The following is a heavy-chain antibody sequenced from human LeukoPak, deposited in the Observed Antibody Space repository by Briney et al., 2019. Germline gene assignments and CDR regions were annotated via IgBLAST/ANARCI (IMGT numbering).Heavy chain of an antibody. D-gene: IGHD6-19*01. J-gene: IGHJ3*02. V-gene: IGHV4-59*01. CDR2: IYYSGST. CDR1: GGSISSYY. Sequence: SETLSLTCTVSGGSISSYYWSRIRQPPGKGLEWIGYIYYSGSTNYNPSLKSRVTISVDTSKNQFSLKLSSVTAADTAVYYCARAREQWLVYGAFDIWGQGTMVTVSS. CDR3: ARAREQWLVYGAFDI.